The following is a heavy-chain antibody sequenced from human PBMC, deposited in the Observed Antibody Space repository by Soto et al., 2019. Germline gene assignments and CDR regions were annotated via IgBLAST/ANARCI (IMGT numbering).Heavy chain of an antibody. J-gene: IGHJ4*02. D-gene: IGHD2-15*01. Sequence: PSETLSLTCTVSVESISIYYWSWIRQPPGKGLEWIGYMYYSGSTNYNPSLKSRVTIPVDTSKNQFSLKLSSVTAADTAVYYCARDAGGPADYWGQGTLVTVSS. CDR1: VESISIYY. CDR2: MYYSGST. V-gene: IGHV4-59*01. CDR3: ARDAGGPADY.